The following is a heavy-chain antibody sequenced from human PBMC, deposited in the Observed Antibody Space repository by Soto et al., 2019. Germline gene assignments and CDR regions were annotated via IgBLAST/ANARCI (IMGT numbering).Heavy chain of an antibody. J-gene: IGHJ5*02. V-gene: IGHV4-30-4*02. D-gene: IGHD3-3*01. Sequence: SETLSLTCTVSGGSISSGDYSWSWVRQSPGKGLEWIGHIYNSGITYYNPSLKSRVVISIDTARNQFSLRLNSLTAADRAVYFCARGVTVFGLVSRFWFDPWGQGTVVTVSS. CDR3: ARGVTVFGLVSRFWFDP. CDR1: GGSISSGDYS. CDR2: IYNSGIT.